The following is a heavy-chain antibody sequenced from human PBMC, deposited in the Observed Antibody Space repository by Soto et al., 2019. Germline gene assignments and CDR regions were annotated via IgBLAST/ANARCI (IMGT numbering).Heavy chain of an antibody. CDR1: GFTFSSYS. Sequence: EVQLVESGGGLVKPGGSLRLSCAASGFTFSSYSMNWVRQAPGKGLEWLSSISSSSSYIYYADSVKGRFTISRDNAKNSLYLQMNSLRAEDTAVYYCARDIADTAMGENFDPFDYWGQGTLVTVSS. CDR3: ARDIADTAMGENFDPFDY. J-gene: IGHJ4*02. CDR2: ISSSSSYI. D-gene: IGHD5-18*01. V-gene: IGHV3-21*01.